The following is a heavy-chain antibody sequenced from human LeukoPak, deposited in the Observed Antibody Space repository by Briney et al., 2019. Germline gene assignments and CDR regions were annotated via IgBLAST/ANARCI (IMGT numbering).Heavy chain of an antibody. D-gene: IGHD3-22*01. Sequence: SVKVSCKASGGTFSSYAISWVRQAPGQGLEWMGGIIPIFSTANYAQKFQGRITITADESTSTAYMELSSLRSEDTAVYYCARDIYHTYYYDSSGYGEAFDIWGQGTMVTVSS. CDR3: ARDIYHTYYYDSSGYGEAFDI. V-gene: IGHV1-69*13. CDR1: GGTFSSYA. J-gene: IGHJ3*02. CDR2: IIPIFSTA.